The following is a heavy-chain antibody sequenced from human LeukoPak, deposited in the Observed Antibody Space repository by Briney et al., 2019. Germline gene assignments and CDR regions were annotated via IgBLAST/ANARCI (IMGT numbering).Heavy chain of an antibody. D-gene: IGHD3-22*01. J-gene: IGHJ3*02. Sequence: SETLSLTCAVSGGSISSGGYSWSWIRQPSGKGLEWIGYIYHSGSTYYNPSLKSRVTISVDRSKNQFSLKLSSVTAADTAVYYCARAMIEREDAFDIWGQGTMVTVSS. V-gene: IGHV4-30-2*01. CDR3: ARAMIEREDAFDI. CDR2: IYHSGST. CDR1: GGSISSGGYS.